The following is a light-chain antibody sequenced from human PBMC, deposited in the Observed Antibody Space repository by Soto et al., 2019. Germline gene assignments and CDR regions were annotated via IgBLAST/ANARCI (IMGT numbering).Light chain of an antibody. Sequence: QSVLTQPASVSGSPGQSITSSCTGTSSDVGGYNYVSWYQQHPGKAPKLMIYEVSHRPSGVSDRFSGSKSGNTASLTISGLQAEDEADYYCSSYTTSSTMVFGGGTKLTVL. V-gene: IGLV2-14*01. CDR3: SSYTTSSTMV. J-gene: IGLJ2*01. CDR1: SSDVGGYNY. CDR2: EVS.